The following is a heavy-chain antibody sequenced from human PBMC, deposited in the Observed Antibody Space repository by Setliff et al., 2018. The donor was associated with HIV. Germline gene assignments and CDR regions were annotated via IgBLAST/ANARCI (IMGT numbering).Heavy chain of an antibody. Sequence: GGSLRLSCVASGFTFSAFAMTWVRQAPGTGLEWIATISGGGGSKYYADSVKGRFTISRDNAKSSLYLQMNSLRAEDTAIYYCARDRERWLQSRLFDPWGQGTLVTVSS. J-gene: IGHJ5*02. V-gene: IGHV3-21*01. CDR2: ISGGGGSK. CDR1: GFTFSAFA. CDR3: ARDRERWLQSRLFDP. D-gene: IGHD4-4*01.